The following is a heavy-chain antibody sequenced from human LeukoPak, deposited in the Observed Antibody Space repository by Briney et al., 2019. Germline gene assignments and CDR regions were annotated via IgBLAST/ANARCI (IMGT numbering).Heavy chain of an antibody. J-gene: IGHJ4*02. CDR1: GFTFSSYS. CDR3: ARAQGGVLRYFDY. Sequence: GGSLRLSCAASGFTFSSYSMNWVRRAPGKGLEWISYISETSSFMYYADSVKGRFTISRDNAKNSLYLQMSSLRAEDTAVYYCARAQGGVLRYFDYWGQGTLVTVSS. CDR2: ISETSSFM. V-gene: IGHV3-48*01. D-gene: IGHD3-9*01.